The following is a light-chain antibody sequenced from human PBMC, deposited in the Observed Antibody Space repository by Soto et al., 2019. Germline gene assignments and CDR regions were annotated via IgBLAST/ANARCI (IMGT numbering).Light chain of an antibody. V-gene: IGKV1-9*01. J-gene: IGKJ2*01. CDR2: AAS. CDR3: QQRHSYPCT. Sequence: IQLTQSPSFLSASIGDRVTSTCRASQGINIFLSWLQQKPGKAPNLLISAASTLQSGVPSRFSGSGSETQSTLTITTLQPEDSATYYCQQRHSYPCTFGKG. CDR1: QGINIF.